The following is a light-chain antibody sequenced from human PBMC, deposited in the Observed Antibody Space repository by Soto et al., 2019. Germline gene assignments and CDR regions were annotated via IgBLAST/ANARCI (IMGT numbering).Light chain of an antibody. CDR3: QTWGTGTHVV. J-gene: IGLJ2*01. CDR1: SGHSNFA. V-gene: IGLV4-69*01. Sequence: QLVLTQSPSASASLGASVKLTCTLSSGHSNFAIAWLQQQPDRGPRYLMKVNTDGSHDKGDGIPDRFSGSTSGAERYLTISSLQSEDAADYYCQTWGTGTHVVFGGGTKLTVL. CDR2: VNTDGSH.